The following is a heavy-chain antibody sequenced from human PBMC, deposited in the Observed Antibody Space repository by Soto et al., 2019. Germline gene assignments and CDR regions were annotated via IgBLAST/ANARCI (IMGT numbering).Heavy chain of an antibody. CDR3: ARGPLRFLEWSRPHRSREGHWFDP. V-gene: IGHV4-34*01. J-gene: IGHJ5*02. Sequence: SETLSLTCAVYGGSFSGYYWSWIRQPPGKGLEWIGEINHSGSTNYNPSLKSRVTISVDTSKNQFSLKLSSVTAADTAVYYCARGPLRFLEWSRPHRSREGHWFDPWGQGTLVTVSS. D-gene: IGHD3-3*01. CDR2: INHSGST. CDR1: GGSFSGYY.